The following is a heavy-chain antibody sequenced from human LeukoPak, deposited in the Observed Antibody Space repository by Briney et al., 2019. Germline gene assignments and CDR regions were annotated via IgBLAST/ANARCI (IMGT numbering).Heavy chain of an antibody. J-gene: IGHJ4*02. V-gene: IGHV3-66*01. CDR1: GFTVSSNY. CDR3: ASVFLTGYFVFDY. CDR2: IYSGGST. Sequence: YPGGSLRLSCAASGFTVSSNYMSWVRQAPGKGLEWVSVIYSGGSTYYADSVKGRFTISRDNSKNTLYLQMNSLRAEDTAVYYCASVFLTGYFVFDYWGQGTLVTVSS. D-gene: IGHD3-9*01.